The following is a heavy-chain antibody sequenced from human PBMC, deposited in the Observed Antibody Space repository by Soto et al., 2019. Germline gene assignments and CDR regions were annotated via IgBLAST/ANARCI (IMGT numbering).Heavy chain of an antibody. CDR1: GFTVGEYA. CDR3: TRDGGEEGYSSSWYAYYYCNNMDV. V-gene: IGHV3-49*03. D-gene: IGHD6-13*01. J-gene: IGHJ6*03. CDR2: IRSKAYGGTT. Sequence: GGSLRLSCTDSGFTVGEYAMSWFRQAPGKGLEWVGFIRSKAYGGTTEYAGYVKGRFTISRDDYKSIAYLQMNSLKTEDTAMYYCTRDGGEEGYSSSWYAYYYCNNMDVWGKGTTVTVSS.